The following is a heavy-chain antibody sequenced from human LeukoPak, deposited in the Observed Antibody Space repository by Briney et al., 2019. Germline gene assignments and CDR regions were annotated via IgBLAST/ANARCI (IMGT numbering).Heavy chain of an antibody. Sequence: SETLSLTCAVYGGSFSGYYWSWIRQPPGKGLEWIGEINHSGSTNYNPSLKSRVTISVDTSKNQFSLKLSSVTAADTAVYYCATRSVVVVVAATQDWFDPWGQGTLMTVSS. V-gene: IGHV4-34*01. J-gene: IGHJ5*02. CDR2: INHSGST. D-gene: IGHD2-15*01. CDR1: GGSFSGYY. CDR3: ATRSVVVVVAATQDWFDP.